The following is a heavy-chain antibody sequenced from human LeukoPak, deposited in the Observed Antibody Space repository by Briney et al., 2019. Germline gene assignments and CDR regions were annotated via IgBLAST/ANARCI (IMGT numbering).Heavy chain of an antibody. CDR2: IIPIFGTA. Sequence: ASVKVSCKASGGTFSSYAISWVRQAPGQGLEWMGGIIPIFGTANYAQKFQGRVTMTRDMSTSTVYMELSSLRSEDTAVYYCARRGDYGDYHYYFDYWGQGTLVTVSS. V-gene: IGHV1-69*05. J-gene: IGHJ4*02. CDR3: ARRGDYGDYHYYFDY. D-gene: IGHD4-17*01. CDR1: GGTFSSYA.